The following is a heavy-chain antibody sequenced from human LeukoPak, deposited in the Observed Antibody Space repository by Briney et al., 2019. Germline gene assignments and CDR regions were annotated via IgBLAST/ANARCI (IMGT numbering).Heavy chain of an antibody. CDR2: IYHSGST. V-gene: IGHV4-4*02. J-gene: IGHJ3*02. Sequence: PSETLSLTCAVSGGSISSSNWWSWVRQPPGKGLEWIGEIYHSGSTNYNPSLKSRVTISVDKPKNQFSLKLSSVTAADTAVYYCARALAATMMTFDIWGQGTMVTVSS. CDR3: ARALAATMMTFDI. CDR1: GGSISSSNW. D-gene: IGHD6-25*01.